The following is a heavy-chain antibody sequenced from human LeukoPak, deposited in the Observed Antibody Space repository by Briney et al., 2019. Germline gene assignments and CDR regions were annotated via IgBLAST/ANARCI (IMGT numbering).Heavy chain of an antibody. CDR2: INPKSGGT. J-gene: IGHJ5*02. D-gene: IGHD4-17*01. V-gene: IGHV1-2*02. Sequence: ASVKVSCKASGYTFTGYYIHWVRQAPGQGLEWMGWINPKSGGTNYAQTFQGRVTVTRDTSITTAYMELSRLRSDDTAVYYCAIMTTVTRDWFDPWGQGTLVTVSS. CDR1: GYTFTGYY. CDR3: AIMTTVTRDWFDP.